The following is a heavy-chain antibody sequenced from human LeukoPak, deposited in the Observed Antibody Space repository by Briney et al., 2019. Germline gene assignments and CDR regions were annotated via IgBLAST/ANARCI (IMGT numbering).Heavy chain of an antibody. CDR1: GFTFSSYG. V-gene: IGHV3-30*02. Sequence: GGSLRLSCAASGFTFSSYGMHWVRQAPGKGLEWVAFIRYDGSNKYYADSVKGRFTISRDNSKNTLYLQMNSLRAEDAAVYYCAKDSLFFSSGSLHYYYGMDVWGQGTTVTVSS. CDR2: IRYDGSNK. J-gene: IGHJ6*02. D-gene: IGHD3-10*01. CDR3: AKDSLFFSSGSLHYYYGMDV.